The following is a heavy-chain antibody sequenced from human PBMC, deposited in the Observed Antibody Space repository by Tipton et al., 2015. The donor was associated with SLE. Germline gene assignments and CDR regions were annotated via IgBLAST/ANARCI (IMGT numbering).Heavy chain of an antibody. Sequence: TLSLTCTVSGGSIRSYYWSWIRQPPGKGLEWIGYIYYSGSINYNTSLKSRVTISLDTSKNQFSLKLSSVTAADTAVYYCARRLRRGGAFDIWGQGTMVTVSS. CDR3: ARRLRRGGAFDI. D-gene: IGHD4-17*01. V-gene: IGHV4-59*01. CDR2: IYYSGSI. J-gene: IGHJ3*02. CDR1: GGSIRSYY.